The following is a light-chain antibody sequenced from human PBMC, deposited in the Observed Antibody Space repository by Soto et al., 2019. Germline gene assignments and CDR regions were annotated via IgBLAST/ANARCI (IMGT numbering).Light chain of an antibody. V-gene: IGKV3-20*01. CDR2: GVF. J-gene: IGKJ2*01. CDR1: QSVNNDD. Sequence: ETVLTQSPGTVSLSPGERATLSCRTSQSVNNDDLAWYQQKPGQAPRLLIYGVFNRAAGIPGRFSGSGSVTDFTLTISGLEPEDSAVYYCQHYDGSPRTFGQGTKLEIK. CDR3: QHYDGSPRT.